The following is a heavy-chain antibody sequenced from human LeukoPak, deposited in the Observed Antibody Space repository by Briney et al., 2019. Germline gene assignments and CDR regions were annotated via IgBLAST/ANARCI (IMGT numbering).Heavy chain of an antibody. CDR2: INHSGST. CDR1: GGSFSGYY. CDR3: AREGYSSGSDY. Sequence: SETLSLTCAVYGGSFSGYYWSWIRQPPGKGLEWIGEINHSGSTNYNPSLKSRVSISVDTSRNQVSLKLSSVTAADTAMYYCAREGYSSGSDYWGQGTLVTVSS. D-gene: IGHD6-19*01. V-gene: IGHV4-34*01. J-gene: IGHJ4*02.